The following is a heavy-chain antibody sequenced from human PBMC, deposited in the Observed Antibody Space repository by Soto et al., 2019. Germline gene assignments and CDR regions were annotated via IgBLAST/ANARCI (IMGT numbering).Heavy chain of an antibody. CDR3: ANCNWYFHL. CDR1: GGSISSYY. J-gene: IGHJ2*01. V-gene: IGHV4-59*01. Sequence: QVQLQESGPGLVKPSETLSLTCTVSGGSISSYYWSWIRQPPGKGLEWIGYIYYTGRTNYNPSLTSRVTMSVDTSKHEFSLQLSPVTAADAAVYYCANCNWYFHLWGRGTLITVSS. CDR2: IYYTGRT.